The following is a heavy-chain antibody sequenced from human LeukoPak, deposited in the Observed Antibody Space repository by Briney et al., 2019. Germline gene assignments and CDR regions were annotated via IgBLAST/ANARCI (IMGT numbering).Heavy chain of an antibody. V-gene: IGHV4-59*12. CDR3: GRDHSSASYTYYYYYMDV. CDR2: IYYSGST. CDR1: GGSISSYY. D-gene: IGHD1-26*01. J-gene: IGHJ6*03. Sequence: PSETLSLTCTVSGGSISSYYWSWIRQPPGKGLEWIGYIYYSGSTNYNPSLKSRVTISVDTSKNQFSLKLSSVTAADTAVYYCGRDHSSASYTYYYYYMDVWGKGTTVTVSS.